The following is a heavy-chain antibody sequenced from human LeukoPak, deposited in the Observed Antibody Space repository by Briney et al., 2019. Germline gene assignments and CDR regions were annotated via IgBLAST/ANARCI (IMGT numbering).Heavy chain of an antibody. CDR3: ARPSPYYYYGMDV. J-gene: IGHJ6*02. CDR1: GHSFTSYW. CDR2: IYPGDSDT. Sequence: GESLKISCKGSGHSFTSYWIGWVRQMPGKGLEWMGIIYPGDSDTRYSPSFQGQVTISADKSISTAYLQWSSLKASDTAMYYCARPSPYYYYGMDVWGQGTTVTVSS. V-gene: IGHV5-51*01.